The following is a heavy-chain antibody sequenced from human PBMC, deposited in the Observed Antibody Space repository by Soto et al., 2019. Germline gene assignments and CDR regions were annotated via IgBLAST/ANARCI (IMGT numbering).Heavy chain of an antibody. CDR1: GFTFSIYS. CDR3: ARDLGYYDSSGRRSAFDI. CDR2: ISSSSSYI. J-gene: IGHJ3*02. Sequence: GGSLILSCAASGFTFSIYSMNWVRQSPGKGLEWVSSISSSSSYIYYADSVKGRFTISRDNAKNSLYLQMNSLRAEDTAVYYSARDLGYYDSSGRRSAFDIWGQGTMVTVSS. D-gene: IGHD3-22*01. V-gene: IGHV3-21*01.